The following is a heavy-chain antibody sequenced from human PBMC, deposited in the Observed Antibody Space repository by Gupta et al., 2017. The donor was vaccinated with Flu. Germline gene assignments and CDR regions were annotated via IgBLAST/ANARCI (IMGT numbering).Heavy chain of an antibody. CDR2: IDDGGNT. CDR3: AKDNAESAGTYYYGMDV. Sequence: VKLVETGGGLIQPGGSLRLSCAASGFTVTNTYMTWVRQAPGKGLEWVSIIDDGGNTDYADSVRGRFTISRDKSRNTLYLQMNSLTAEDTAVYYCAKDNAESAGTYYYGMDVWGQGTTVTVS. CDR1: GFTVTNTY. D-gene: IGHD6-13*01. V-gene: IGHV3-53*02. J-gene: IGHJ6*02.